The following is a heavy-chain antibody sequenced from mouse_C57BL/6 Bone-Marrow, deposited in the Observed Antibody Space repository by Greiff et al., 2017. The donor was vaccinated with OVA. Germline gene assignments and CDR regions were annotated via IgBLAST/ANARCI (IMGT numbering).Heavy chain of an antibody. CDR1: GYTFTSYW. V-gene: IGHV1-72*01. CDR3: ARDSNYVGYFDV. Sequence: QVQLQQPGAELVKPGASVKLSCKASGYTFTSYWMHWVKQRPGRGREWIGRIDPNSGGPKYKEKFKGKATLTVDKPASTPFMQLSSLTSEDSAVYYCARDSNYVGYFDVWGTGTTGTVSS. D-gene: IGHD2-5*01. J-gene: IGHJ1*03. CDR2: IDPNSGGP.